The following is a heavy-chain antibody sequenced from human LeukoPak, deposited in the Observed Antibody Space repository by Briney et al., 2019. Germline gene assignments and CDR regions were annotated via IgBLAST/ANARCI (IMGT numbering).Heavy chain of an antibody. J-gene: IGHJ4*02. V-gene: IGHV3-30-3*01. CDR1: GFTFSSYA. Sequence: QSGGSLRLSCAASGFTFSSYAMHWVRQAPGKGLEWVAVISYDGSNKYYADSVKGRFTISRDNSKNTLYLQMNSLRAEDTAVYYCARDRVYSSHFDYWGQGTLVTVSS. CDR3: ARDRVYSSHFDY. CDR2: ISYDGSNK. D-gene: IGHD6-13*01.